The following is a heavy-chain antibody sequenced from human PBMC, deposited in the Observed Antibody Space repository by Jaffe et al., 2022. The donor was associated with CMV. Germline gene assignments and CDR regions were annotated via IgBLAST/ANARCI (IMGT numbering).Heavy chain of an antibody. CDR1: GGTFSSYA. D-gene: IGHD5-18*01. Sequence: QVQLVQSGAEVKKPGSSVKVSCKASGGTFSSYAISWVRQAPGQGLEWMGGIIPIFGTANYAQKFQGRVTITADESTSTAYMELSSLRSEDTAVYYCARKGPEYNVDTAMVWPRGYYYYGMDVWGQGTTVTVSS. CDR3: ARKGPEYNVDTAMVWPRGYYYYGMDV. CDR2: IIPIFGTA. V-gene: IGHV1-69*01. J-gene: IGHJ6*02.